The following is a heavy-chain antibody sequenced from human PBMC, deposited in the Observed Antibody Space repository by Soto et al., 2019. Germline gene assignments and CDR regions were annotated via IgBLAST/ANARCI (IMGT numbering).Heavy chain of an antibody. CDR1: GFAFSNFG. J-gene: IGHJ4*02. Sequence: QVQLVESGGGVVQPGRSLTLSCAASGFAFSNFGIHWVRQAPGKGLEWVAVIWNDGSSKYYADSVKGRFTISRDNSKNTLYLQMSSLRADDTAVYYCGRDWWDEPAGKETVSQFDYWGQGTLVTVSS. CDR3: GRDWWDEPAGKETVSQFDY. D-gene: IGHD6-13*01. V-gene: IGHV3-33*01. CDR2: IWNDGSSK.